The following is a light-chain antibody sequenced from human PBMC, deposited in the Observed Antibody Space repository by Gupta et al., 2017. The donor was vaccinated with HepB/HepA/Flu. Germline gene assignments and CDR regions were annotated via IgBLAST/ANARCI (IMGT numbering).Light chain of an antibody. J-gene: IGKJ4*01. CDR3: QQRYNWPLT. Sequence: EIVLTQSPGTLSLSPGERATLSCRASQSISSFLAWYQQTPGQAPRLLIYGASNRATGIPVRFSGSGSGTDFTLTISNLEPEDFAVYYCQQRYNWPLTFGAGTKLEI. CDR2: GAS. V-gene: IGKV3-11*01. CDR1: QSISSF.